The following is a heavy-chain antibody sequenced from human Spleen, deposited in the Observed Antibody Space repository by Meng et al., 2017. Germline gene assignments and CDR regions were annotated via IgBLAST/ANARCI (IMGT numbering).Heavy chain of an antibody. CDR1: GFTFSSYA. CDR3: ARDLAWVLFDY. D-gene: IGHD3-3*01. V-gene: IGHV3-33*01. CDR2: IWYEGNNK. Sequence: GGSLRLSCTASGFTFSSYAMHWVRQAPGKGLEWVAIIWYEGNNKYYADSVKGRFTISRDTSENTLSLQMDSLRAEDTAVYYCARDLAWVLFDYWGQGALVTVSS. J-gene: IGHJ4*02.